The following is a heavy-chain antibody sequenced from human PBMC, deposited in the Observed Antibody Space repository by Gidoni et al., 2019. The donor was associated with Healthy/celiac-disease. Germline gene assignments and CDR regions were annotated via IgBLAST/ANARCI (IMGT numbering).Heavy chain of an antibody. CDR3: ARDLSPDHTYYYDSSGYYPFDY. V-gene: IGHV1-3*01. Sequence: QVQLVQSGAEVKKPGASVKVCCKASGYTFTSYAMHWVRQTPGQRLEWMGWINAGNGNTKYSQKFQGRVTITRDTSASTAYMELSSLRSEDTAVYYCARDLSPDHTYYYDSSGYYPFDYWGQGTLVTVSS. J-gene: IGHJ4*02. D-gene: IGHD3-22*01. CDR2: INAGNGNT. CDR1: GYTFTSYA.